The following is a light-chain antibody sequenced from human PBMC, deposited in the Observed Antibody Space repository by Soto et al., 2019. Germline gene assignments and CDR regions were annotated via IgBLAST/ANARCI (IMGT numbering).Light chain of an antibody. V-gene: IGLV2-8*01. J-gene: IGLJ2*01. CDR3: SSYAGSNNLV. CDR1: SSDVGAYNY. Sequence: QSVLTQPPSASGSPGQSVTISCTGTSSDVGAYNYVSWYQQHPGKAPKLMIYEVTKRPLGVPDRFSGSKSGNTASLTVSGLQAEDEADYYCSSYAGSNNLVFGGGTKVTVL. CDR2: EVT.